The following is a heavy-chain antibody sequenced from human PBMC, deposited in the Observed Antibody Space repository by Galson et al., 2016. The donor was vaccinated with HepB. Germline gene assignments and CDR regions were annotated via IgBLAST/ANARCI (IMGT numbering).Heavy chain of an antibody. CDR2: ITRSVDAT. CDR3: GKHGGFDY. Sequence: SLRLSCAASGFSFRHSGMRWVRQAPGRGLEWVSGITRSVDATHYADFVTGGFTNTRDNSKNTPYLYMNKLTAGDTAIYDCGKHGGFDYWGQGALVTVSS. CDR1: GFSFRHSG. V-gene: IGHV3-23*01. J-gene: IGHJ4*02. D-gene: IGHD3-16*01.